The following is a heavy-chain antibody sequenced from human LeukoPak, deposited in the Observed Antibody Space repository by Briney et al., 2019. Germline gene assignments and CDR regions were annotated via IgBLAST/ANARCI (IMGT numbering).Heavy chain of an antibody. CDR2: IGGRGGST. J-gene: IGHJ5*02. Sequence: GGSLRLSCAASGFTFSSFTMTWVRQAPGKGLEWVSAIGGRGGSTYYADFLEGRFTIARDNSKDMVYLQMNSLKVEDTAIFYCAKEGGAWGQGTKVTVSS. CDR3: AKEGGA. D-gene: IGHD3-16*01. CDR1: GFTFSSFT. V-gene: IGHV3-23*01.